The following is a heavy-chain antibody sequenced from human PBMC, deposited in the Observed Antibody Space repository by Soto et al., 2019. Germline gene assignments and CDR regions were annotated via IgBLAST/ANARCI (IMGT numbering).Heavy chain of an antibody. J-gene: IGHJ2*01. CDR1: GGSISSGGYY. CDR2: IYYSGST. CDR3: ASQTVVAHWYFAL. V-gene: IGHV4-31*03. D-gene: IGHD2-15*01. Sequence: QVQLQESGPGLVKPSQTLSLTCTVSGGSISSGGYYWSWIRQHPGKGLEWIGYIYYSGSTYYNPSLRSRVTIAVDTSKNQVALKLSSVTAADPAVYYCASQTVVAHWYFALWGRGTLVTVSS.